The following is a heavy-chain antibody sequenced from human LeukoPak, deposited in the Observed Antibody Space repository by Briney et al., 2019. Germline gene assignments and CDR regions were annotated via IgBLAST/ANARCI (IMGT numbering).Heavy chain of an antibody. V-gene: IGHV1-8*01. CDR2: MNPNSGST. CDR3: ARPFYDFWSGYHPWGNYYYYGMDV. Sequence: ASVKVSCKASGYTFTSYDINWVRQATGQGLEWMGWMNPNSGSTGYSQKFQGRVTMTINTSISTAYKELSRLRSEDTAVYYCARPFYDFWSGYHPWGNYYYYGMDVWGQGTTVTVSS. J-gene: IGHJ6*02. D-gene: IGHD3-3*01. CDR1: GYTFTSYD.